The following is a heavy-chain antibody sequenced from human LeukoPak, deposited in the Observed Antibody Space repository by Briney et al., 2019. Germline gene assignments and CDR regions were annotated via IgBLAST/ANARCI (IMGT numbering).Heavy chain of an antibody. CDR1: GYSISSGYY. Sequence: NPSETLSLTCTVSGYSISSGYYWGWIRQPPGKGLEWIGSIYHSGSTYYNPSLKSRVTISVDTSKNQFSLKLSSVTAADTAVYYCARDLYFDYWGQGTLVTVSS. CDR3: ARDLYFDY. J-gene: IGHJ4*02. V-gene: IGHV4-38-2*02. CDR2: IYHSGST.